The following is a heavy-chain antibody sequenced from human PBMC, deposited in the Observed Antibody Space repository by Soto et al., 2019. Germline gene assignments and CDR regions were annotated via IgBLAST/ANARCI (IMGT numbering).Heavy chain of an antibody. CDR1: GFPFSTYS. J-gene: IGHJ4*02. Sequence: EVELVESGGGLVQPGGSLRLSCAASGFPFSTYSMSWVRQAPGKGLEWISYISASTLTTFYADSVKGRFTISRDTAQNSLYIQMNSLRVEDTAVYYCARAPQLVAPAATGFDSWGQGTLVTVSS. V-gene: IGHV3-48*01. CDR2: ISASTLTT. D-gene: IGHD2-2*01. CDR3: ARAPQLVAPAATGFDS.